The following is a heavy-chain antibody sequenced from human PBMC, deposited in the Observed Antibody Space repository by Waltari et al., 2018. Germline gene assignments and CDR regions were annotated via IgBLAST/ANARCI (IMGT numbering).Heavy chain of an antibody. J-gene: IGHJ3*01. CDR1: GVSITSNRHY. CDR3: ATYIGASVGTAAFDV. V-gene: IGHV4-39*01. Sequence: QLQLQESGPRLVRPSETLSLICRVSGVSITSNRHYWAWIRQSPGQGLEWIGTVSYSGTTDISPSLKRRVSVTRDTSKNQVSLILGSVTAADMAVYYCATYIGASVGTAAFDVWGQGTMVTVSS. CDR2: VSYSGTT. D-gene: IGHD5-12*01.